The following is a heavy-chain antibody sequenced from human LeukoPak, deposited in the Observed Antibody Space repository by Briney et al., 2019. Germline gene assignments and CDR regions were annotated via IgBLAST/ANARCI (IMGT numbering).Heavy chain of an antibody. CDR3: ARDVGDSSGFYYYYGMDV. D-gene: IGHD3-22*01. CDR1: GGSISSYY. V-gene: IGHV4-59*01. J-gene: IGHJ6*02. CDR2: ICYSGST. Sequence: SETRSLTCTVSGGSISSYYWSWIRQPPGKGLGWGGYICYSGSTNYNPSLKSRVTISVDTSKNQISLKLSSVTAADTAVYYCARDVGDSSGFYYYYGMDVWGQGTRSPSP.